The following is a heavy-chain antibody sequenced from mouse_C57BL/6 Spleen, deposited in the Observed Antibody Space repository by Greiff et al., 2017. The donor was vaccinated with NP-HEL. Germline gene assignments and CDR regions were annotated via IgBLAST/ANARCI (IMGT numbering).Heavy chain of an antibody. J-gene: IGHJ3*01. CDR3: TRGGSNSFAY. Sequence: QVQLQQSGAELVRPGASVTLSCKASGYTFTDYEMHWVKQTPVHGLEWIGAIDPETGGTAYNQKFKGKAILTADKSSSTAYMELRRLTSEDSAVYYCTRGGSNSFAYWGQGTLVTVSA. CDR1: GYTFTDYE. CDR2: IDPETGGT. D-gene: IGHD2-5*01. V-gene: IGHV1-15*01.